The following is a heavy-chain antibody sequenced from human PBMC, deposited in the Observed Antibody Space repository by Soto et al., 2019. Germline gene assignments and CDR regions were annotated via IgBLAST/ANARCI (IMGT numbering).Heavy chain of an antibody. CDR1: GFTFSSYA. Sequence: VGSLRLSCAASGFTFSSYAMHWVRQAPGKGLEWVAVISYDGSNKYYADSVKGRFTISRDNSKNTLYLQMNSLRAEDTAVYYCARALLWFGELLPLFQYWGQGTLVTVSS. V-gene: IGHV3-30-3*01. CDR2: ISYDGSNK. D-gene: IGHD3-10*01. CDR3: ARALLWFGELLPLFQY. J-gene: IGHJ4*02.